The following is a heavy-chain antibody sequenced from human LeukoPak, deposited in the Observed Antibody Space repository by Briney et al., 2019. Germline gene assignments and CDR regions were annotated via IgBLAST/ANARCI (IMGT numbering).Heavy chain of an antibody. CDR2: INPNSGGT. V-gene: IGHV1-2*02. D-gene: IGHD3-16*02. CDR1: GYTFTGYY. J-gene: IGHJ4*02. Sequence: SVTXSCKASGYTFTGYYMHWVRQAPGQGLEWMGWINPNSGGTNYAQKFQGRVTMTRETSISTAYMEMSRLRYDDRAVYYCARVLLRLGXXSLFDYWGQGTLVTVSS. CDR3: ARVLLRLGXXSLFDY.